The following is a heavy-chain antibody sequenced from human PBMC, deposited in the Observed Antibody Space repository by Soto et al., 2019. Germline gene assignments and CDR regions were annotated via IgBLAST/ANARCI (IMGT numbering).Heavy chain of an antibody. CDR1: GASLLSSY. CDR2: IFSNERT. CDR3: AKGWDDKYFDF. V-gene: IGHV4-4*07. Sequence: VQLQESGPGLVKPSETLSLSCTVSGASLLSSYWSWVRQPAGKGLEWIGHIFSNERTRYNPSLKNRHTLCIDTSQNMVPLIVNCVTAADTAVYYSAKGWDDKYFDFWGQGSHVTVSS. D-gene: IGHD1-1*01. J-gene: IGHJ4*02.